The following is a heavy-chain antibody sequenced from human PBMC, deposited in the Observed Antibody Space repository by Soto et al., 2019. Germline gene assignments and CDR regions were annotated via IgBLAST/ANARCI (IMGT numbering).Heavy chain of an antibody. CDR1: GFTFSSYD. CDR3: ARSGTDV. CDR2: IGTAGDT. J-gene: IGHJ6*02. Sequence: GGSLRLSCAASGFTFSSYDMHWVRQATGKGLEWVSAIGTAGDTYYPGSVKGRFPISRENAKNSLYLQMNSLRAEDTAVYYCARSGTDVWGQGTTVTVSS. V-gene: IGHV3-13*01.